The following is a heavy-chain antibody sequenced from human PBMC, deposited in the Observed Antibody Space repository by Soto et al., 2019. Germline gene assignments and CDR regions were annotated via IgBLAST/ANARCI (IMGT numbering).Heavy chain of an antibody. CDR3: KSYPDFWGRHTPL. Sequence: TGGSLRLSCAASGFTFSGSAMHWVRQASGKGLEWVGRIRSKANSYTAAYAASVKGRFTISRDDSKNTQYLQMNSLKMEDTAVIYCKSYPDFWGRHTPLWGHGTLVTVSS. CDR2: IRSKANSYTA. CDR1: GFTFSGSA. J-gene: IGHJ4*01. D-gene: IGHD3-3*01. V-gene: IGHV3-73*01.